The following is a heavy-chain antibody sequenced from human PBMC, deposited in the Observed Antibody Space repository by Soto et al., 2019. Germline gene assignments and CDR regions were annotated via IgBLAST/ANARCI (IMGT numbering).Heavy chain of an antibody. CDR2: TYYRSKWIH. Sequence: PLQTLSLTCDISGDSVSSSSAAWNWIRQSPSRGLEWLGRTYYRSKWIHEYTVSMESRITINPDTSKNQFSLHIYSVTPEDTAMYYCTGVVWFRGMDVWGQGTPVTVSS. D-gene: IGHD3-16*01. J-gene: IGHJ6*02. CDR1: GDSVSSSSAA. V-gene: IGHV6-1*01. CDR3: TGVVWFRGMDV.